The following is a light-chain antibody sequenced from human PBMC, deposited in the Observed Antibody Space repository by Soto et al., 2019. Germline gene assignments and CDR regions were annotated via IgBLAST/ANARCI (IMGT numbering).Light chain of an antibody. CDR3: QQYGISPRT. Sequence: IVMTQSPATLSVAPGERATLSCRASQSVTSNYLAWYQQKPGQAPRLLIYGVSSRATGIPDRFSGSGSGTDFTLTISRLEPEDFAVYYCQQYGISPRTFGQGTKVDIK. V-gene: IGKV3-20*01. CDR1: QSVTSNY. J-gene: IGKJ1*01. CDR2: GVS.